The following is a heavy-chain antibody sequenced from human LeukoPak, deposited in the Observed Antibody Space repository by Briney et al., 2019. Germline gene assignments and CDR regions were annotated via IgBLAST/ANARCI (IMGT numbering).Heavy chain of an antibody. V-gene: IGHV4-34*01. Sequence: PSETLSLTCAVYGGSFSGYYWSWIRQPPGKRLEWIGEINRSGANYNPSLESRVTLSIDTSQNQFSLKLSSVTAADTAVYYCARFKIWRGGDLWGQGTLVTVSS. CDR1: GGSFSGYY. CDR3: ARFKIWRGGDL. D-gene: IGHD3-10*01. J-gene: IGHJ5*02. CDR2: INRSGA.